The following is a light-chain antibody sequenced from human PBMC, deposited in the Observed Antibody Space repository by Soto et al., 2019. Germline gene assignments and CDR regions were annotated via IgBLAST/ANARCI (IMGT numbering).Light chain of an antibody. CDR1: SSDVGGYNY. CDR3: NSQTTSGIRV. J-gene: IGLJ1*01. Sequence: QSVLTQPASVSGSPGQSITISCTGTSSDVGGYNYVSWYQHHPGKAPKLIIYEVTNRPSGVSNRFSGSKSAYTASLTISGLQAEDEADYYCNSQTTSGIRVFGTGTKVTVL. CDR2: EVT. V-gene: IGLV2-14*01.